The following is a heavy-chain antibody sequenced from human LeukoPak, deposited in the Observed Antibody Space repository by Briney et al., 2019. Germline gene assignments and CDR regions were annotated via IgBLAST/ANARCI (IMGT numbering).Heavy chain of an antibody. CDR3: ARDHGITIFGVVYNYYMDV. Sequence: PSGTLSLTCAVSGGSISSSNWGSWVRQPPGKGLEWIGEIYHSGSTNYNPSLKSRVTISVDKSKNQFSLKLSSVTAADTAVYYWARDHGITIFGVVYNYYMDVWGKGTTVTVSS. CDR2: IYHSGST. V-gene: IGHV4-4*02. CDR1: GGSISSSNW. D-gene: IGHD3-3*01. J-gene: IGHJ6*03.